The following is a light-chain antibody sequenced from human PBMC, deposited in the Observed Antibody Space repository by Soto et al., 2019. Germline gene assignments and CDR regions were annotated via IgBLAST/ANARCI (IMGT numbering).Light chain of an antibody. Sequence: QSALAQPASVSGSPGQSITISCTGTSSDVGGYNYVSWYQQHPGKAPKLMIYEVSSRPSGVSNRFSGSKSGNTASLTISGLQAEEAADYYCSSYTSSSTLVFGTGTKPPS. V-gene: IGLV2-14*01. CDR1: SSDVGGYNY. CDR3: SSYTSSSTLV. J-gene: IGLJ1*01. CDR2: EVS.